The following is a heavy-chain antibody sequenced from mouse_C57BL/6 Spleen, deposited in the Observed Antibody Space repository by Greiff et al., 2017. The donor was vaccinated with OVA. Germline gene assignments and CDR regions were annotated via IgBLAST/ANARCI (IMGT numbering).Heavy chain of an antibody. CDR2: ISSGSSTI. D-gene: IGHD4-1*01. V-gene: IGHV5-17*01. CDR1: GFTFSDYG. Sequence: EVKLMESGGGLVKPGGSLKLSCAASGFTFSDYGMHWVRQAPEKGLAWVAYISSGSSTIYSADTVKGRFTISRDNAKNTLFLQMTSLRSEDTAMYYCAGGTGTFAYWGQGTLVTVSA. CDR3: AGGTGTFAY. J-gene: IGHJ3*01.